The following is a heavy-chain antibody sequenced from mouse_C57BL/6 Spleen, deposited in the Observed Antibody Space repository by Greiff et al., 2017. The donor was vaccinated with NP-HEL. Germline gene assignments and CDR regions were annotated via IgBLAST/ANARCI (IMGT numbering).Heavy chain of an antibody. CDR2: INPYNGGT. D-gene: IGHD1-1*01. CDR3: ARCTTVEGWYFDV. Sequence: EVQLQQSGPVLVKPGASVKMSCKASGYTFTDYYMNWVKQSHGKSLEWIGVINPYNGGTSYTQKFKGKATLTVDKSSSTAYMELNSLTSEDSAVYYCARCTTVEGWYFDVWGTGTTVTVSS. V-gene: IGHV1-19*01. CDR1: GYTFTDYY. J-gene: IGHJ1*03.